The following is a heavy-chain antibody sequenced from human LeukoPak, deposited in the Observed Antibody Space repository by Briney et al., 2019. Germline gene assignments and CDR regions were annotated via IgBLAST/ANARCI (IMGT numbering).Heavy chain of an antibody. J-gene: IGHJ1*01. CDR1: GYTLTELS. Sequence: ASVKVSCKVSGYTLTELSMHWVRQAPGKGLEWMGGFDPEDGETIYAQKFQGRVTMTEDTSTDTAYMELSSLRSEDTAVYYCATKSGSYVYFQHWGQGTLVTVSS. CDR2: FDPEDGET. CDR3: ATKSGSYVYFQH. V-gene: IGHV1-24*01. D-gene: IGHD1-26*01.